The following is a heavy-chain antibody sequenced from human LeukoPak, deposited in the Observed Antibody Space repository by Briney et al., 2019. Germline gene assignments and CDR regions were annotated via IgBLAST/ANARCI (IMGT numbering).Heavy chain of an antibody. Sequence: GTSRRLSCVASAFTFSDHGMDWVRQAPGKGLEWVAVIAADGGVKHYADSVKGRFTLSRDNSKNTLFLQMNSLSVEDTAVYYCAREATWGQWYFDHWGQGTPVTVSS. J-gene: IGHJ4*02. CDR2: IAADGGVK. V-gene: IGHV3-30*03. CDR1: AFTFSDHG. D-gene: IGHD6-19*01. CDR3: AREATWGQWYFDH.